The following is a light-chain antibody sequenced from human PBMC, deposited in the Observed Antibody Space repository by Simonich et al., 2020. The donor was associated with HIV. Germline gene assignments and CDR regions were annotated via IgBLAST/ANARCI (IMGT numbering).Light chain of an antibody. Sequence: NFMLTQPHSVSESPGKTVTISCTRTSGSIASNDVQWYQQRQGSSPTTVIYKDHQRPSGGPYRVSGSIDSSSNSASLTISGLVTEDEADYFCQSYDSSNHVVFGGGAKLTVL. CDR2: KDH. CDR3: QSYDSSNHVV. V-gene: IGLV6-57*01. J-gene: IGLJ2*01. CDR1: SGSIASND.